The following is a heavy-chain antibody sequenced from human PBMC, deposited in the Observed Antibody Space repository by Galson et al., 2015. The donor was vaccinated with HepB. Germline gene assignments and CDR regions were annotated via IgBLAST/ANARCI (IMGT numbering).Heavy chain of an antibody. CDR2: ISGSGGST. D-gene: IGHD5-12*01. V-gene: IGHV3-23*01. CDR3: AILGDEYSGYDR. Sequence: SLRLSCAASGFTFSSYAMSWVRQAPGKGLEWVSAISGSGGSTYYADSVKGRFTISRDNSKNTLYLQMNSLRAEDTAVYYCAILGDEYSGYDRWGQGTLVTVSS. CDR1: GFTFSSYA. J-gene: IGHJ4*02.